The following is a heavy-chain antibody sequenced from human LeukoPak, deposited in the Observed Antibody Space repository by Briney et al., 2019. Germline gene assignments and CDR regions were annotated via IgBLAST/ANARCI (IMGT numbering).Heavy chain of an antibody. CDR1: RYTFTSYD. CDR3: ARKNYGSNRWFDP. V-gene: IGHV1-8*01. J-gene: IGHJ5*02. D-gene: IGHD4/OR15-4a*01. CDR2: MNPNSGNT. Sequence: ASVKVSCKASRYTFTSYDINWVRQAPGQGLEWMGWMNPNSGNTGYAQKFQGRVTMTRNTSVSTAYMELSSMRSEDTAVYYCARKNYGSNRWFDPWGQGNLVTVSS.